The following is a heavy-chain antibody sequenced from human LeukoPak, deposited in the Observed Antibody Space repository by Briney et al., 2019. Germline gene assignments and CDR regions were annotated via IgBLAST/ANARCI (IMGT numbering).Heavy chain of an antibody. J-gene: IGHJ4*02. D-gene: IGHD3-22*01. V-gene: IGHV3-23*01. CDR2: ISGSGGST. Sequence: PXGSLRLSCAASGFTFSSYAMSWVRQAPGKGLEWVSAISGSGGSTYYADSVKGRFTISRDNSKNTLYLQMNSLRAEDTAVYYCAKDGQYYYDSSGTFDYWGQGTLVTVSS. CDR3: AKDGQYYYDSSGTFDY. CDR1: GFTFSSYA.